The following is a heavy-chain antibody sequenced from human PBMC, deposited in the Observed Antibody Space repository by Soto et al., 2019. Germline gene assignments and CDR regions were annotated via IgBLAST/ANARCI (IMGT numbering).Heavy chain of an antibody. J-gene: IGHJ4*02. CDR3: GRGRYGDY. V-gene: IGHV1-18*01. Sequence: QVHLVQSGAEVKKPGASVKVSCQGSGYAFTTYGITWVRQAPGQGLEWMGGISARNGNTNYEQKRQGRVTVTRDTSTSTAYMGLRSLRYDDTAVYYCGRGRYGDYWGQGALVTVSS. CDR1: GYAFTTYG. D-gene: IGHD1-1*01. CDR2: ISARNGNT.